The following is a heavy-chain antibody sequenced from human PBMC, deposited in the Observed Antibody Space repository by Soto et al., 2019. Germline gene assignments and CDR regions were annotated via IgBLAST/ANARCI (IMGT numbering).Heavy chain of an antibody. J-gene: IGHJ4*02. Sequence: SETLSLTXTVSGGSISSYYWSWIRQPPGKGLEWIGYIYYSGSTNYNPSLKSRVTISVDTSKNQFSLKLSSVTAADTAVYYCARGSYYYDSSGYWYFDYWGQGTLVTVSS. CDR3: ARGSYYYDSSGYWYFDY. V-gene: IGHV4-59*01. D-gene: IGHD3-22*01. CDR2: IYYSGST. CDR1: GGSISSYY.